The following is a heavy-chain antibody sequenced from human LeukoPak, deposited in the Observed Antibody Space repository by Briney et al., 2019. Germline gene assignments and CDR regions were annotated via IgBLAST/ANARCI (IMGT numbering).Heavy chain of an antibody. Sequence: GGSLRLSCAASGFDFSSYSMNWVRQAPGKGLEWVSAISPWSDYIYYVDSVKGRFTISRDYAKNSLYLQMNSLRAEDTAVYYCGSPPTFSGEFFSSSTCNADYWGREPLVTVSS. J-gene: IGHJ4*02. V-gene: IGHV3-21*01. CDR1: GFDFSSYS. CDR2: ISPWSDYI. CDR3: GSPPTFSGEFFSSSTCNADY. D-gene: IGHD2-2*01.